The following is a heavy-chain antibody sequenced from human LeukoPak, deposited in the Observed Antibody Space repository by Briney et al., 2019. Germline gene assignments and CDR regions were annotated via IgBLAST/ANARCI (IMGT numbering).Heavy chain of an antibody. D-gene: IGHD1-26*01. Sequence: SGGSIXSXXWSWIRQPPGKGLEWIGYIYXXGSTNYNPSLKSRVTISVDTSKNQFSLKLSSVTAADTAVYYCASGTLGAXSFXXWG. CDR3: ASGTLGAXSFXX. V-gene: IGHV4-59*01. CDR1: GGSIXSXX. CDR2: IYXXGST. J-gene: IGHJ4*01.